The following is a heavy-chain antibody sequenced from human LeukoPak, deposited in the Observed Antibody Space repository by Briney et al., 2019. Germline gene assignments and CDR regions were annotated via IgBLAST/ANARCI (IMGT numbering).Heavy chain of an antibody. J-gene: IGHJ2*01. V-gene: IGHV4-4*07. CDR3: ARVPYSDYVWYFDL. D-gene: IGHD5-12*01. Sequence: PSETLSLTCTVSGGSISGYSWNWIRQPAGKGLKWIGRIYTSGSNNYNPSLKSRVTMSLDTSKNQFSLRLNSVTAADTAVYYCARVPYSDYVWYFDLWGRGTLVSVSS. CDR2: IYTSGSN. CDR1: GGSISGYS.